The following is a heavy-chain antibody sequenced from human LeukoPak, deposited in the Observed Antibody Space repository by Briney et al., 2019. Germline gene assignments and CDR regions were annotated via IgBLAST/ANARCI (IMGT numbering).Heavy chain of an antibody. Sequence: ASVKVSCKASGYTFTGYYMHWVRQAPGQGLEWMGWINPNSGGTNYAQKFQGRLTMTRSTSIGTAYMELSSLTSEDTAVYYCARVQRVEFPLKYYFDYWGQGTLVTVSS. V-gene: IGHV1-2*02. J-gene: IGHJ4*02. CDR2: INPNSGGT. D-gene: IGHD2-21*01. CDR3: ARVQRVEFPLKYYFDY. CDR1: GYTFTGYY.